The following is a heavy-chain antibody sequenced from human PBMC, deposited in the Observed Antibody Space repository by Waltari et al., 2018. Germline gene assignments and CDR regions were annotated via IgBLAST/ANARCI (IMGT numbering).Heavy chain of an antibody. J-gene: IGHJ5*02. V-gene: IGHV3-74*01. CDR1: GFPFSTFW. CDR3: ASDVHSGRYGWFDP. D-gene: IGHD1-26*01. Sequence: EVQLVESGGGLVHPGGSLRLSCEASGFPFSTFWVHWVRQVPGKGLVLVSRIKSDGSATSYADSVKGRFTISRDNAKNTVYLQMNSLRVEDTAVYHCASDVHSGRYGWFDPWGQGTLVTVSS. CDR2: IKSDGSAT.